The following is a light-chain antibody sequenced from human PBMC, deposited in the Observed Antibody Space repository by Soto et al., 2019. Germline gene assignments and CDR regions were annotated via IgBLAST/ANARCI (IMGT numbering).Light chain of an antibody. CDR3: HQFGSSPPSFT. CDR1: QSVSTRY. V-gene: IGKV3-20*01. CDR2: GAS. J-gene: IGKJ2*01. Sequence: ESLLTQSPGTLSLSPGERATLSCRASQSVSTRYLAWYQQKPGQAPRHLIYGASIMATGIPDRFSGSGSGTDFTLTISRLEPEDFAVYYCHQFGSSPPSFTFGQGTKLEI.